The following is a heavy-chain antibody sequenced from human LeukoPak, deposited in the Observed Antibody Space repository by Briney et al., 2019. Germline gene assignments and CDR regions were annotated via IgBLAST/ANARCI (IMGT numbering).Heavy chain of an antibody. CDR1: GFTFSSYG. CDR2: ISFDATNK. Sequence: GRSLRLSCAASGFTFSSYGMHWVRQAPGKGLEWVAVISFDATNKYYADSVKGRFTISRDNSKNTLYLQMNSLRAEDTAVYYCARDGWDLPYFDFWGQGAPVTVSS. V-gene: IGHV3-30*03. CDR3: ARDGWDLPYFDF. J-gene: IGHJ4*02. D-gene: IGHD1-26*01.